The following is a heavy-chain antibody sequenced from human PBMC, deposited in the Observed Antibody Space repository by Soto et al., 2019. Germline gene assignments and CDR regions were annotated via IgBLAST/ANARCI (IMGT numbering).Heavy chain of an antibody. D-gene: IGHD2-2*01. CDR1: GGTFSGSY. V-gene: IGHV4-34*01. J-gene: IGHJ6*04. CDR2: INHSGST. CDR3: ARGQNVPAANGYYYYYYGMDV. Sequence: PETFSHTYTVYGGTFSGSYWSGNRQPPGKGLEWIGEINHSGSTNYNPSLKSRVTISVDTSKNQFSLKLSSVTAADTAVYYCARGQNVPAANGYYYYYYGMDVWGKGTTVT.